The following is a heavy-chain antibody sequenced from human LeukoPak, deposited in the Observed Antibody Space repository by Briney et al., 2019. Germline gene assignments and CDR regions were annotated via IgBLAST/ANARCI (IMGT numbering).Heavy chain of an antibody. J-gene: IGHJ3*02. Sequence: ASVKVSCKLTGYTLSVLSIHWVRQAPGKGLEWMGGFVPEEDGTVYAQEFQDRVTMTEDTSAATVYMELRSLRSEDTAVYYCVYDFWTGYSQAFDIWGQGTVVTVSS. V-gene: IGHV1-24*01. D-gene: IGHD3-3*01. CDR2: FVPEEDGT. CDR3: VYDFWTGYSQAFDI. CDR1: GYTLSVLS.